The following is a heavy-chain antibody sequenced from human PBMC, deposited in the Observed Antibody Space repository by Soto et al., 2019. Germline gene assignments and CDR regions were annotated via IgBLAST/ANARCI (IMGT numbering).Heavy chain of an antibody. CDR1: GGTFSSYT. V-gene: IGHV1-69*08. Sequence: QVQLVQSGAEVKKPGSSVKVSCKASGGTFSSYTVSWVRQAPGPGFEWMGRIIPILGIPNYAQKFQDRVTITADKSTSTVYMELSSLRSEDTAVYYWARELKWFDPWGQGTLVTVSS. J-gene: IGHJ5*02. CDR2: IIPILGIP. CDR3: ARELKWFDP.